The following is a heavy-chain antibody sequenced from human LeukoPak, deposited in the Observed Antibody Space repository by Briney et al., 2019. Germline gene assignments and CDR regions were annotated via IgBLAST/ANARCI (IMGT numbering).Heavy chain of an antibody. V-gene: IGHV3-53*01. D-gene: IGHD2-15*01. CDR2: IYSGGST. Sequence: HPGGSLRLSCAASGFTVSSNYMSWVRQAPGKWLEWVSAIYSGGSTYYADSVKRRFTISRDNSKNTLYLQMNSLRVEDTAVYYCAREIYCSASSCTGGVFDIWGQGTMVTVSS. CDR3: AREIYCSASSCTGGVFDI. CDR1: GFTVSSNY. J-gene: IGHJ3*02.